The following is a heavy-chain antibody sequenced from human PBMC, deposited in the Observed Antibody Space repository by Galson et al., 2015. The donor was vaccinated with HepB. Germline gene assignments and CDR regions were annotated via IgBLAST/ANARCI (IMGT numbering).Heavy chain of an antibody. D-gene: IGHD1-20*01. V-gene: IGHV3-66*01. Sequence: SLRLSCAASGFTVSGNYMNWVRQTPEKGLEWVSDIYDNGNTYYADSVKGRFTISRDNSRNTLSLQMNSLRAEDTAVYYCTREINWALHIWGQGTTVTVSS. CDR2: IYDNGNT. J-gene: IGHJ3*02. CDR3: TREINWALHI. CDR1: GFTVSGNY.